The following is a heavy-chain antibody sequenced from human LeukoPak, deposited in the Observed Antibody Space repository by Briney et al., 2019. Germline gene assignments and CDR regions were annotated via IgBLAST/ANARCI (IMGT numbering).Heavy chain of an antibody. CDR2: IRSNSRHI. Sequence: ETLSLTCTVSGGSISSSSYYWGWIRQPPGKGLEWVSSIRSNSRHIYYADSVKGRFTISRDDAKNSLYLQMNSLRAEDTAVYYCVRDLDTVTTAFLVYWGQGTLVTVSS. CDR1: GGSISSSS. V-gene: IGHV3-21*01. CDR3: VRDLDTVTTAFLVY. J-gene: IGHJ4*02. D-gene: IGHD4-11*01.